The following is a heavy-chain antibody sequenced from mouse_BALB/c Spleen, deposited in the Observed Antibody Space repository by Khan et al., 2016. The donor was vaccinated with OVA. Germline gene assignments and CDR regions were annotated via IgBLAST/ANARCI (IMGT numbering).Heavy chain of an antibody. J-gene: IGHJ4*01. D-gene: IGHD1-2*01. CDR2: IDPANGKT. CDR3: ASSLLLYAMDY. CDR1: GFNIKDTY. Sequence: VQLHQSGAELVKPGASVKLSCTASGFNIKDTYIHWVNQRPEQGLAWIGRIDPANGKTIYDPKFQGKATIAADTSSNTAYLHLSSLTSEDTVVYYCASSLLLYAMDYWGQGSSVTVSS. V-gene: IGHV14-3*02.